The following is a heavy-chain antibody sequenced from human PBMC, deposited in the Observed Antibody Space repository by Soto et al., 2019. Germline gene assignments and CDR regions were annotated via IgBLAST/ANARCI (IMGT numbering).Heavy chain of an antibody. CDR3: ARDGVPGATDWFDP. J-gene: IGHJ5*02. CDR2: IYYSGST. D-gene: IGHD2-2*01. Sequence: SETLSLTCTVSGGSISSGGYYWSWIRQHPGKGLEWIGYIYYSGSTYYNPSLKSRVTISVDTSKNQFSLKLSSVTAADTAVYYCARDGVPGATDWFDPWGQGILVTVSS. V-gene: IGHV4-31*03. CDR1: GGSISSGGYY.